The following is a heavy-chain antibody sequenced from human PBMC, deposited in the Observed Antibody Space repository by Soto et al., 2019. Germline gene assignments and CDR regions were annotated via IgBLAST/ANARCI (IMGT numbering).Heavy chain of an antibody. CDR3: ATRRTGYSSSWYYYYGMDV. CDR1: GGSISSSSYY. D-gene: IGHD6-13*01. Sequence: SETLSLTCTVSGGSISSSSYYWGWIRQPPGKGLEGIGSIYYSGSTYYNPSLKTRVTISVDTSKNQFSLKLSSVTAADTAVYYRATRRTGYSSSWYYYYGMDVWGQGTTVTVSS. V-gene: IGHV4-39*01. J-gene: IGHJ6*02. CDR2: IYYSGST.